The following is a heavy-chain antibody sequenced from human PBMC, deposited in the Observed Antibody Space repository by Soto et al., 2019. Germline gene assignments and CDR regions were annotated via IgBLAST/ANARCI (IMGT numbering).Heavy chain of an antibody. D-gene: IGHD3-10*01. Sequence: QVQLVESGGGVVQPGRSLRLSCAASGLTLSNYAMHWVRQAPGKGLEWVAVISNDGTSKYYADSVKGRFTISRDNSKNTLYLQMNSLRPADMAVYYCANPTIRANWFFDLWGRGTLVTMSS. V-gene: IGHV3-30*18. CDR2: ISNDGTSK. J-gene: IGHJ2*01. CDR1: GLTLSNYA. CDR3: ANPTIRANWFFDL.